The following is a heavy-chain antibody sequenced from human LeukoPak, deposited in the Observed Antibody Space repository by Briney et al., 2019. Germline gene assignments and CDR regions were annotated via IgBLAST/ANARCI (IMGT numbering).Heavy chain of an antibody. V-gene: IGHV3-7*01. CDR3: ARYTEYYFDY. Sequence: GGSPRLSCAASGFTFSTYWMTWVRQAPGKGLEWVANMKRDGSEVYYANSVKGHFTISRDNAKNSLYLQMNSLRAEDTAVYYCARYTEYYFDYWGQGTLVTVSS. CDR1: GFTFSTYW. CDR2: MKRDGSEV. D-gene: IGHD2-2*02. J-gene: IGHJ4*02.